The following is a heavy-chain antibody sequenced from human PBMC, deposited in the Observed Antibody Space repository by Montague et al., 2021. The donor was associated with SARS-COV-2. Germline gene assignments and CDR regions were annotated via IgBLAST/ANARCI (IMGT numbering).Heavy chain of an antibody. CDR3: ARDGYNAHQNYWYFDL. Sequence: SETLSLTCTVSGGSISTYYWSWIRQPPGKGLEWIGYIYYSGSTNYSPSLKSQVTISVDTSKNQFSLKLSSVTAADTAVYYCARDGYNAHQNYWYFDLWGRGTLVTVSS. D-gene: IGHD5-24*01. CDR2: IYYSGST. J-gene: IGHJ2*01. CDR1: GGSISTYY. V-gene: IGHV4-59*12.